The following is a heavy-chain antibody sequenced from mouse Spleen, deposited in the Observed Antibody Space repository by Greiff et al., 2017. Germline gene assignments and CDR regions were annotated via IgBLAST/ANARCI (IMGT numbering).Heavy chain of an antibody. V-gene: IGHV5-12*02. CDR1: GFTFSDYY. CDR2: ISNGGGSP. Sequence: EVKLLESGGGLVQPGGPLKLSCATSGFTFSDYYMYWVRRTPAKRLEWVAYISNGGGSPSFPDTVKGRFTISRDNAKNTLYLQMSQLKSEDTAMYYCARHGGYGGFDYWGQGTTLTVSS. J-gene: IGHJ2*01. D-gene: IGHD3-1*01. CDR3: ARHGGYGGFDY.